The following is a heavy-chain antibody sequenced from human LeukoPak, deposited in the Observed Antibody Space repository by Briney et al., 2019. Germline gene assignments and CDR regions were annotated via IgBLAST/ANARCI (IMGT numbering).Heavy chain of an antibody. CDR2: IWYDGSNK. CDR3: ARDALIQLWAFDY. V-gene: IGHV3-33*01. D-gene: IGHD5-18*01. CDR1: GFTFSSYY. J-gene: IGHJ4*02. Sequence: GGSLRLSCAASGFTFSSYYMRWIRQAPGKGLEWVAVIWYDGSNKYYADSVKGRFTISRDNSKNTLYLRMNSLRAEDTAVYYCARDALIQLWAFDYWGQGTLVTVSS.